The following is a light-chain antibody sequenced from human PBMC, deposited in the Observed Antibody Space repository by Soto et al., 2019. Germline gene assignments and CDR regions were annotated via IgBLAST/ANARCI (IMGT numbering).Light chain of an antibody. CDR1: ESVSNK. CDR3: QKYDDWPEK. CDR2: GAS. Sequence: EIVMTQSPATLSVSPGERATLSCRASESVSNKLAWYQQRPGQAPRLLIYGASTRATAIPARFSGSGSGTEFTLTISSLQSEDFAVYYCQKYDDWPEKFGQGTKVDIK. V-gene: IGKV3-15*01. J-gene: IGKJ1*01.